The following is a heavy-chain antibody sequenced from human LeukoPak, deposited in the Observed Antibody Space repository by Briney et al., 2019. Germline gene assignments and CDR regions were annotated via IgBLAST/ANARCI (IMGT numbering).Heavy chain of an antibody. Sequence: GGSLRLSCAASGFTFSSYSMNWVRQAPGKGLEWVSYISSSSSTIYYADSVKGRFTISRDNAKNSLYLQMNSLRDEDTAVYYCARAGTRVTRGGGYGMDVWGQGPTVPVSS. D-gene: IGHD4-17*01. J-gene: IGHJ6*02. CDR2: ISSSSSTI. V-gene: IGHV3-48*02. CDR1: GFTFSSYS. CDR3: ARAGTRVTRGGGYGMDV.